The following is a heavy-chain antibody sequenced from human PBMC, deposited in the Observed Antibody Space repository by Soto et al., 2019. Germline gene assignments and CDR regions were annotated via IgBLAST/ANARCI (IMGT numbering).Heavy chain of an antibody. V-gene: IGHV3-9*01. CDR3: AKLETAGWTNWYFDL. Sequence: DVQLVESGGGLVQPGRSLRLSCAASGFTFDDYAMHWVRQAPGKGLEWVSGISWNSGSIGYADSVKGRFTISRDNAKNSLYLQMNSLRAEDTALYYCAKLETAGWTNWYFDLWGRGTLVTVSS. D-gene: IGHD6-19*01. CDR2: ISWNSGSI. CDR1: GFTFDDYA. J-gene: IGHJ2*01.